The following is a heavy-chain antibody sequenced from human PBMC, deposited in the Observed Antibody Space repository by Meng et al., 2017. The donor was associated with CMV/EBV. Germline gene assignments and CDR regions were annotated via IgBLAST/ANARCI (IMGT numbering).Heavy chain of an antibody. CDR2: ICSSGGT. Sequence: GGSLRLSCAASGFTFINYAMNWVRQAPGKGLEWVSSICSSGGTYYADSGKGRFTISRDTSRNTLYLQMNTLRAEDTAVYYCVGRQYGSGTYWGQGTLVTVSS. J-gene: IGHJ4*02. D-gene: IGHD3-10*01. CDR1: GFTFINYA. V-gene: IGHV3-23*01. CDR3: VGRQYGSGTY.